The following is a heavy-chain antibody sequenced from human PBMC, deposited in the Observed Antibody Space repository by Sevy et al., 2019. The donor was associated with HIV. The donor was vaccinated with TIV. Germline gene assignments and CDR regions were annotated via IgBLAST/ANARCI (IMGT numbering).Heavy chain of an antibody. V-gene: IGHV1-46*03. D-gene: IGHD5-12*01. Sequence: ASVKVSCKASGYTFTSYYMHWVRQAPGQGLEWMGIINPSGGSTSYAQKFQGRVTMTRDTSTSTVYMELSSLRSEDTAVYYCARGGTERWLQSDNDYWGQGTLVTVSS. J-gene: IGHJ4*02. CDR2: INPSGGST. CDR1: GYTFTSYY. CDR3: ARGGTERWLQSDNDY.